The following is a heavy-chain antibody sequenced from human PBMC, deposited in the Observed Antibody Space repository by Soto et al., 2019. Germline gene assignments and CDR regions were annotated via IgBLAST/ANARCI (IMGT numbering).Heavy chain of an antibody. Sequence: GGSLRLSCAASGFTFSSYAMSWVRQAPGKGLEWVSAISGSGGSTYYADSVKGRFTISRDNSKNTLYLQMNSLRAEDTAVYYCASGDIVVVPAAMPRDYWGQGTLVTVSS. D-gene: IGHD2-2*01. CDR2: ISGSGGST. V-gene: IGHV3-23*01. J-gene: IGHJ4*02. CDR1: GFTFSSYA. CDR3: ASGDIVVVPAAMPRDY.